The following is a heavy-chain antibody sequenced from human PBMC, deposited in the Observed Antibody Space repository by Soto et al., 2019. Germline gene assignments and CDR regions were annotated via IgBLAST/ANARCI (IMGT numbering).Heavy chain of an antibody. J-gene: IGHJ4*02. CDR1: GGSISSGNW. CDR3: ARLTHYDRSGRFGY. Sequence: PSGTLSLTRAVSGGSISSGNWYTWVRQPPGKGLEWIGEIFHSGFTNYKPSLESRVTISEGKSKNQFSLRLTSVTAPDTAVYYCARLTHYDRSGRFGYWGKVTLVTLSP. V-gene: IGHV4-4*02. CDR2: IFHSGFT. D-gene: IGHD2-15*01.